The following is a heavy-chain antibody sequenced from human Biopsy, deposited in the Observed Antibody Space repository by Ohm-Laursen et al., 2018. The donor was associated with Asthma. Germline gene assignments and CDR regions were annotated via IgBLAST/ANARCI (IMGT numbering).Heavy chain of an antibody. CDR1: GHTFIGCH. D-gene: IGHD6-13*01. V-gene: IGHV1-2*06. CDR2: INPNSGGT. Sequence: ASVKVSCKASGHTFIGCHIHWMRQAPGQGLEWMGRINPNSGGTNYAQKFQGRVTMTGDTSISTAYMEVSRLRSDDTAVYYCARGQKSAGDRWFDPWGQGTLVTVSS. J-gene: IGHJ5*02. CDR3: ARGQKSAGDRWFDP.